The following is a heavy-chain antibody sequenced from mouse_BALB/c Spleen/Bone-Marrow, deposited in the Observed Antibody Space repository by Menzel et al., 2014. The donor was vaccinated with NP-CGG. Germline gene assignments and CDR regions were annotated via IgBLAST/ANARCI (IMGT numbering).Heavy chain of an antibody. CDR3: ARGLQYYAMDY. V-gene: IGHV2-9*02. CDR2: IWAGGST. Sequence: QVQLKESGPGLVAPSQSLSITCTVSGFSLTSYGVHWVRQPPGKGLEWLGVIWAGGSTNYNSALMSRLSISEDNSKSQVFLKMNSLQTDDTAMYYCARGLQYYAMDYWGQGTSVTVSS. J-gene: IGHJ4*01. CDR1: GFSLTSYG. D-gene: IGHD2-4*01.